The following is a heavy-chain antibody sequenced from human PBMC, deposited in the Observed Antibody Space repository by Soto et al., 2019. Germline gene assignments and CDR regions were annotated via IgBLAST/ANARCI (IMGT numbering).Heavy chain of an antibody. J-gene: IGHJ6*02. CDR3: VRDYDFSSGSYGMDV. CDR2: IYTGGST. Sequence: SETLSLTCTVSGGSISSYYWSWIRQPAGKGLEWIGRIYTGGSTNYNPSLKSRVTMSVDTSKNQFSLKLSSVTAADTAVYYCVRDYDFSSGSYGMDVWGQGTTVTVSS. CDR1: GGSISSYY. V-gene: IGHV4-4*07. D-gene: IGHD3-3*01.